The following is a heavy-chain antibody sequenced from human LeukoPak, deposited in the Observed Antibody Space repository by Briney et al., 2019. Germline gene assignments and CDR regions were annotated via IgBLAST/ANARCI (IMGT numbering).Heavy chain of an antibody. J-gene: IGHJ4*02. D-gene: IGHD2/OR15-2a*01. V-gene: IGHV3-33*01. CDR1: RFTFSSYG. CDR2: IWYDGSNK. Sequence: GGSLRLSCAASRFTFSSYGMHWVRQAPGKGLEWVALIWYDGSNKYYTDSVKGRLTISRDNSKNTLYLQMNSLRAEDTAIYYCAREGPRGNSQFDYWGQGTLVTVSS. CDR3: AREGPRGNSQFDY.